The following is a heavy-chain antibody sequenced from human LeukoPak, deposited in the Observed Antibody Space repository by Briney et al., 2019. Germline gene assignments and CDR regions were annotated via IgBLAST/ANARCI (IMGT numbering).Heavy chain of an antibody. V-gene: IGHV3-30*18. J-gene: IGHJ4*02. CDR3: AKTCGSSCFDY. CDR1: GFTFSSYG. Sequence: PGRSLRLSCAASGFTFSSYGMHWVRQAPGKGLEWVAVISYDGSNKYYADSVKGRFTISRDNSKNTLYLQMNSPRAEDTAVYYCAKTCGSSCFDYWGQGTLVTVSS. CDR2: ISYDGSNK. D-gene: IGHD2-15*01.